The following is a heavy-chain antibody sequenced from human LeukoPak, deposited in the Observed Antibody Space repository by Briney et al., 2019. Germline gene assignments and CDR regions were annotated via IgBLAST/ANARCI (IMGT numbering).Heavy chain of an antibody. CDR2: ISWNSGSI. J-gene: IGHJ6*02. V-gene: IGHV3-9*01. D-gene: IGHD6-6*01. CDR1: GFTFDDYA. Sequence: GGSLRLSCAASGFTFDDYAMHWVRQAPGKGLEWVSGISWNSGSIGYADSVKGRFTISRDNAKNSLYLQMNSLRAEDTALYYCAKGSSSAYYYCGMDVWGQGTTVTVSS. CDR3: AKGSSSAYYYCGMDV.